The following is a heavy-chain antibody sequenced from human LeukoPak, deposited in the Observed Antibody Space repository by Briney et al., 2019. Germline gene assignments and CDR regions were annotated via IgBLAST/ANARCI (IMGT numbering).Heavy chain of an antibody. CDR3: ARGQYYYYMDV. V-gene: IGHV1-46*01. Sequence: ASVNVSCKASVNTFTIYYMHWVRQAPGQGREWMGIINPSGSNTTYAQKFQGGLTMTRDTSTSTVYMELSSLRFEDTAVYYCARGQYYYYMDVWGKGTTVTVSS. J-gene: IGHJ6*03. CDR2: INPSGSNT. CDR1: VNTFTIYY.